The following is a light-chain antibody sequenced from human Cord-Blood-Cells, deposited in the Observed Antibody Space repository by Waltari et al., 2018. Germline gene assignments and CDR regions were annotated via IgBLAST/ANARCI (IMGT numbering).Light chain of an antibody. Sequence: EIVLTQSPATLSLSPGERATLSCRASQSVSSSYLAWYQQKPGQAPRLLIYGASSRATGIPDRFSGSGSGTDFTLTISRLEPEDFATYYCQQLNSYPPTFGQGTKVEIK. J-gene: IGKJ1*01. CDR2: GAS. CDR3: QQLNSYPPT. V-gene: IGKV3-20*01. CDR1: QSVSSSY.